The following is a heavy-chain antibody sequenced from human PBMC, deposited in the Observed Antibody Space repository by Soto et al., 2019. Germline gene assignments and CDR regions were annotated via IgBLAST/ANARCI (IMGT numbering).Heavy chain of an antibody. J-gene: IGHJ4*02. CDR2: INPSGGST. Sequence: ASVKVSCKASGYTFTSYYMHWVRQAPGQGLEWMGIINPSGGSTSYAQKFQGRVTMTRDTSTSTVYMELSSLRFDDTAVYYCARHSGYDYVFDYWGQGTLVTVSS. V-gene: IGHV1-46*01. CDR1: GYTFTSYY. CDR3: ARHSGYDYVFDY. D-gene: IGHD5-12*01.